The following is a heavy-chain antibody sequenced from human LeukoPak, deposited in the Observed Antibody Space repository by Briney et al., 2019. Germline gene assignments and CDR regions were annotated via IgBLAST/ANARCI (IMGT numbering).Heavy chain of an antibody. D-gene: IGHD7-27*01. CDR2: SSASGGTT. V-gene: IGHV3-23*01. Sequence: GGSLRLSCAASGFTFTTYAMSWVRQAPGKGLEWVSTSSASGGTTYCADSVKGRFTISRDNSKSTLYLQMNSLRAEDTAVYYCAKVTVWGVRAFDIWGQGTMVTVSS. J-gene: IGHJ3*02. CDR1: GFTFTTYA. CDR3: AKVTVWGVRAFDI.